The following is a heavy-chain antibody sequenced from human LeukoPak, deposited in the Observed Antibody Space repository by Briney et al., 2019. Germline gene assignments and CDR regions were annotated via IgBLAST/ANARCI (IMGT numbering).Heavy chain of an antibody. CDR3: ARDMYYYDSPSEY. J-gene: IGHJ4*02. Sequence: ASVKVSCKASGYTFTSHGISWVRQAPGQGLEWVGWISAYNGNTNYAQKLQGRVTMTTDTSTSTAYMELRSLRSDDMAVYYCARDMYYYDSPSEYWGQGTLVTVSS. CDR1: GYTFTSHG. D-gene: IGHD3-22*01. V-gene: IGHV1-18*03. CDR2: ISAYNGNT.